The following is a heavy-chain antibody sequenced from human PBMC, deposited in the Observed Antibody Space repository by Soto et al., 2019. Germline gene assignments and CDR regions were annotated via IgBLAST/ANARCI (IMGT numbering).Heavy chain of an antibody. CDR3: AKDPVYYDFWSGYYDI. CDR2: ISSSSSTI. V-gene: IGHV3-48*01. Sequence: PGGSLRLSCAASGFTFSSYSMNWVRQAPGKGLEWVSYISSSSSTIYYADSVKGRFTISRDNAKNSLYLQMNSLRAEDTAVYYCAKDPVYYDFWSGYYDIWGQGTMVTVSS. J-gene: IGHJ3*02. D-gene: IGHD3-3*01. CDR1: GFTFSSYS.